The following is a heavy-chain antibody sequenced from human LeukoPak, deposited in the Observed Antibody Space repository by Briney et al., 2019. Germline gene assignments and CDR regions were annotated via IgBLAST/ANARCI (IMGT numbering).Heavy chain of an antibody. CDR1: GFTFSSYG. CDR2: ISGSGGST. J-gene: IGHJ4*02. Sequence: GGSLRLSCAASGFTFSSYGMSWVRQAPGKGLEWVSAISGSGGSTYYADSVKGRFTISRDNSKNTLYLQMNSLRAEDTAVYYCAKDYVWGSYRLTNTFDYWGQGTLVTVSS. D-gene: IGHD3-16*02. CDR3: AKDYVWGSYRLTNTFDY. V-gene: IGHV3-23*01.